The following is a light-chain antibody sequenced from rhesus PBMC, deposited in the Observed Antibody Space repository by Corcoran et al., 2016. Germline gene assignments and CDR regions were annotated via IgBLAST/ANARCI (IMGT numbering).Light chain of an antibody. J-gene: IGKJ4*01. V-gene: IGKV1-94*01. Sequence: DIQMTQSPSSLSASVGDRVTVTCRASQGSNKEESWYQQKPGKALTLLIKAASCLQPGVSSRLSGTGSGTYFTLTISSLQPEDVATYYCLQDYTTPLTFGGVTKVEIK. CDR1: QGSNKE. CDR2: AAS. CDR3: LQDYTTPLT.